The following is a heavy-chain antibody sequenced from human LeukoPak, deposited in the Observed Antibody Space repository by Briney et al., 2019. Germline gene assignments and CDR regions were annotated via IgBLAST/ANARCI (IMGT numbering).Heavy chain of an antibody. CDR3: AARPGYSYGPFDY. V-gene: IGHV1-69*04. CDR1: GGTFSSYA. CDR2: IIPILGIA. Sequence: GASVKVSCKASGGTFSSYAISWVRQAPGQGLEWMGRIIPILGIANYAQKFQGRVTITADKSTSTAYMELSSLRSEDTAVYYCAARPGYSYGPFDYWGQGTLVTVSS. D-gene: IGHD5-18*01. J-gene: IGHJ4*02.